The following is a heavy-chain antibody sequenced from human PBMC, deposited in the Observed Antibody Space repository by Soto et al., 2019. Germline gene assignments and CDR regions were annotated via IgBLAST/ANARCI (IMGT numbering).Heavy chain of an antibody. D-gene: IGHD3-10*01. CDR2: IYYSGST. CDR1: GGSISSGGYY. V-gene: IGHV4-31*03. J-gene: IGHJ4*02. CDR3: AGRLRGFGELDY. Sequence: QVQLQESGPGLVKPSQTLSLTCTVSGGSISSGGYYWSWIRQHPGKGLEGIGYIYYSGSTYYNPSLKSRVTLSVDTSKNQFSLKLSSVTAADTAVYYCAGRLRGFGELDYWGQGTLVTVSS.